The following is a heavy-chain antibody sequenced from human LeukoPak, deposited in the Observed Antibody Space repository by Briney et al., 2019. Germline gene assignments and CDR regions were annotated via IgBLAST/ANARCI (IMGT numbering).Heavy chain of an antibody. J-gene: IGHJ4*02. CDR1: GFTFSSYS. CDR2: ISSSSSYI. D-gene: IGHD3-22*01. CDR3: ARDLRRSYDSSGYYEDY. Sequence: GGSLRLSCAASGFTFSSYSMNWVRQAPGKGLEWASSISSSSSYIYYADSVKGRFTISRDNAKNSLYLQMNSLRAEDTAVYYCARDLRRSYDSSGYYEDYWGQGTLVTVSS. V-gene: IGHV3-21*01.